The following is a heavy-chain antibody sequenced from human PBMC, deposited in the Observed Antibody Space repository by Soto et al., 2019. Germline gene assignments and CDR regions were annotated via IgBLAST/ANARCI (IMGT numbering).Heavy chain of an antibody. Sequence: QVQLVESGGGVVQPGRSLRLSCAASGFTFSSYARHWVRQAPGKGLEWVAVISYDGSNKYYADSVKGRFTISRDNFKNTLYLQMNSLRAEDTAVYYCARDDDILTGYYRYWGQGTLVTVSS. V-gene: IGHV3-30-3*01. CDR2: ISYDGSNK. D-gene: IGHD3-9*01. CDR3: ARDDDILTGYYRY. CDR1: GFTFSSYA. J-gene: IGHJ4*02.